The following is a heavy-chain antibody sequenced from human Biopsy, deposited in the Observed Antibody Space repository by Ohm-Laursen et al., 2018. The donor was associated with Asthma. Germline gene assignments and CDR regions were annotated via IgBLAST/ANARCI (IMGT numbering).Heavy chain of an antibody. CDR1: GFTFGDYW. CDR2: INVEGTTT. CDR3: AKERYYDFRSGHPI. D-gene: IGHD3-3*01. Sequence: GSLRLSCTASGFTFGDYWMHWVRQAPGKGLVWVSRINVEGTTTNYADSVKGRFTISRDNSKNTLYLQMNSLRAEDTAVYYCAKERYYDFRSGHPIWGQGTRVTVSS. J-gene: IGHJ3*02. V-gene: IGHV3-74*01.